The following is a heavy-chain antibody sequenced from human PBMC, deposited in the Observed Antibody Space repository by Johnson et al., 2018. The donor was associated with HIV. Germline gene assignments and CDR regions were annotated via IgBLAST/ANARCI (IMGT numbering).Heavy chain of an antibody. CDR3: ARDNYPEDAFDI. Sequence: VQLVESGGGLVQPGGSLRLSCAASGFTFSGYWMTWVRQAPGKGLEWVANIKQDGSEKYYVDSVKGRFTISRDNSKNSLYLQMNSLRAEDTAVYYCARDNYPEDAFDIWGQGTMVTVSS. J-gene: IGHJ3*02. D-gene: IGHD5-24*01. CDR1: GFTFSGYW. V-gene: IGHV3-7*05. CDR2: IKQDGSEK.